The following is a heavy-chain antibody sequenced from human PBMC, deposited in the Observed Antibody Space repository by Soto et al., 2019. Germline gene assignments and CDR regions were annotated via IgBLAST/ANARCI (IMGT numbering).Heavy chain of an antibody. CDR3: AILSKPGVVVAATQGYFQH. CDR2: ISGSGGST. V-gene: IGHV3-23*01. CDR1: GFTFSSYA. Sequence: GGSLRLSCAASGFTFSSYAMSWVRQAPGKGLEWVSAISGSGGSTYYSDSVKGRFTISRDNSKNTLYLQMNSLRAEDTAVYYCAILSKPGVVVAATQGYFQHWGQGTLVTVSS. J-gene: IGHJ1*01. D-gene: IGHD2-15*01.